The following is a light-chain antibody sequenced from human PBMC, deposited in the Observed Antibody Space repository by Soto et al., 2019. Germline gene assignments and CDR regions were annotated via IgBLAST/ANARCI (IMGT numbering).Light chain of an antibody. CDR1: SSDVGGYNY. Sequence: QYALTQPASVSGSPGQSITISCTGTSSDVGGYNYVSWYQQQPGKAPKLMIYEVSNRPSGVSNRFSGSKSGNTASLTISGLQAEDAADYYCSSYPSSSTLVVFGGGTKLTVL. CDR3: SSYPSSSTLVV. V-gene: IGLV2-14*01. J-gene: IGLJ2*01. CDR2: EVS.